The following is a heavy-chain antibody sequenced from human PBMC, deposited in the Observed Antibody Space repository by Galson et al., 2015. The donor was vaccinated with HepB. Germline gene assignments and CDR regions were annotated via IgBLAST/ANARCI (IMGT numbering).Heavy chain of an antibody. Sequence: SLRLSCAGSGFNFNISWMNWVRQAPGKGLEWVASIEPHGNMDYYADSVKGRVTISRDNAEKSLYLQMNSLSAEDTAVYYCARDRAYEAFDFWGQGTMVTVTS. V-gene: IGHV3-7*01. CDR2: IEPHGNMD. J-gene: IGHJ3*01. CDR1: GFNFNISW. CDR3: ARDRAYEAFDF. D-gene: IGHD3-10*01.